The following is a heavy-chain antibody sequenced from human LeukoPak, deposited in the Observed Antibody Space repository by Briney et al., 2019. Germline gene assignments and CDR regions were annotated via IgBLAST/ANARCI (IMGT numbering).Heavy chain of an antibody. CDR2: ISGSGGST. CDR3: AKDSCSGGSCYFGLDY. D-gene: IGHD2-15*01. J-gene: IGHJ4*02. V-gene: IGHV3-23*01. CDR1: GFTFSSYA. Sequence: GGSLRLSCAASGFTFSSYAMSWVRRAPGKGLEWVSAISGSGGSTYYADSVKGRFTISRDNSKNTLYLQMNSLRAEDTAVYYCAKDSCSGGSCYFGLDYWGQGTLVTVSS.